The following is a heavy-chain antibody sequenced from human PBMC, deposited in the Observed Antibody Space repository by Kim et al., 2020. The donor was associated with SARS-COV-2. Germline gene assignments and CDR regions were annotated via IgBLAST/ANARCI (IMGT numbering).Heavy chain of an antibody. V-gene: IGHV1-18*04. CDR2: ISAYNGNT. D-gene: IGHD2-2*01. J-gene: IGHJ6*02. CDR3: ARGAKEGFVVVPAATNYYGMDV. Sequence: ASVKVSCKASGYTFTSYGISWVRQAPGQGLEWMGWISAYNGNTNYAQKLQGRVTMTTDTSTSTAYMELRSLRSDDTAVYYCARGAKEGFVVVPAATNYYGMDVWGQGTTVTVSS. CDR1: GYTFTSYG.